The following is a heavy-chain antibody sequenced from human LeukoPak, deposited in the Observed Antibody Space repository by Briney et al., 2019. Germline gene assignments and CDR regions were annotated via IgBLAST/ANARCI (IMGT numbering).Heavy chain of an antibody. J-gene: IGHJ3*02. Sequence: PGGSLRLSCAASGFTFSSYAMSWVRQAPGKGLEWVSAISGSGGSTYYADSVKGRFTISRDNSKNTLYLQMNSLRAEDTAVYYCAKTPGVGDIVDPNAFDIWGQVTMVTVSS. V-gene: IGHV3-23*01. CDR3: AKTPGVGDIVDPNAFDI. CDR2: ISGSGGST. D-gene: IGHD2-21*01. CDR1: GFTFSSYA.